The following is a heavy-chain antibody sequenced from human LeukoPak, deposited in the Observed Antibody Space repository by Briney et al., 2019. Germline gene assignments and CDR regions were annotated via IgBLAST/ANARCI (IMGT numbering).Heavy chain of an antibody. CDR2: ISSSSSYI. D-gene: IGHD6-13*01. V-gene: IGHV3-21*01. Sequence: PGGSLRLSCAASGFTFSSYTMNWVRQAAGKGLEWVSSISSSSSYIYYADSVKGRFTISRDNAKNSLYLQMNSLRAEDTAVYYCARDGSYSSSWSRDAFDIWGQGTMVTVSS. J-gene: IGHJ3*02. CDR1: GFTFSSYT. CDR3: ARDGSYSSSWSRDAFDI.